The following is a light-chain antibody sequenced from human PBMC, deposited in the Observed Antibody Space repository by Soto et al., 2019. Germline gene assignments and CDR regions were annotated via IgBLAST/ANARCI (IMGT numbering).Light chain of an antibody. J-gene: IGKJ1*01. CDR2: GAS. V-gene: IGKV3-15*01. CDR1: QSVSSN. Sequence: EIVMTQSPATLSVSPGERATLSCRASQSVSSNLAWYQQKPGQAPRLLIYGASTRATGIPARFSGSGSGTEFTRTITSLQSEDFAVYYCQHYNNWPPWTFGQGTKVEI. CDR3: QHYNNWPPWT.